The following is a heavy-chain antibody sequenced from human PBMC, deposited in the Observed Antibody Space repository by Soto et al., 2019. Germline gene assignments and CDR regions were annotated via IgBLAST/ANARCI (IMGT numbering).Heavy chain of an antibody. Sequence: ASVKVSCKASGYTFTSYGISWVRQAPGQGLEWMGWISAYNGNTNYAQKLQGRVTMTTDTSTSTAYMELRSLRSDDTAVYYCARDVRQLDYHYYGMDVWGQGTTVTVSS. CDR1: GYTFTSYG. CDR3: ARDVRQLDYHYYGMDV. J-gene: IGHJ6*02. D-gene: IGHD6-13*01. V-gene: IGHV1-18*04. CDR2: ISAYNGNT.